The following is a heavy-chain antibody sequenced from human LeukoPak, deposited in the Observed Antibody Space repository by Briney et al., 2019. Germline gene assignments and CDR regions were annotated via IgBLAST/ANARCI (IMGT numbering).Heavy chain of an antibody. CDR2: IWYDGSNK. J-gene: IGHJ4*02. Sequence: GGSLRLSCAASGFTFSTYGMHWVRQAPGKGLEWVAIIWYDGSNKFYADSVKGRFTISRDNSKSTLYLQMNSLRAEDTAVYYCARVRGSVGLTASYIDYWGQGTLVTVSS. CDR3: ARVRGSVGLTASYIDY. CDR1: GFTFSTYG. D-gene: IGHD3-10*01. V-gene: IGHV3-33*01.